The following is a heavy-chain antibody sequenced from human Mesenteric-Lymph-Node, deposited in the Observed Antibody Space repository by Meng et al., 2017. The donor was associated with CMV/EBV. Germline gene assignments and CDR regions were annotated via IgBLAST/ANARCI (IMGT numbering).Heavy chain of an antibody. V-gene: IGHV1-18*01. J-gene: IGHJ4*02. Sequence: ASVKVSCKASGYTFTSNGISWVRQAPGQGLEWMGWISAYNGNANYAQKLQGRVTMTTDTSTSTAYMELSSLRSDDTAVYYCATDTSTHCSLCFFDYWGQGTLVTVSS. CDR2: ISAYNGNA. CDR3: ATDTSTHCSLCFFDY. CDR1: GYTFTSNG. D-gene: IGHD2-2*01.